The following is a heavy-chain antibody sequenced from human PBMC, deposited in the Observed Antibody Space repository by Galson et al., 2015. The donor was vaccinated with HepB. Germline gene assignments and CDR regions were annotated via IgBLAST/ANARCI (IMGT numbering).Heavy chain of an antibody. J-gene: IGHJ4*02. CDR3: AREGGSRIAAAGTLDY. V-gene: IGHV6-1*01. D-gene: IGHD6-13*01. CDR1: GDSVSSNSAA. CDR2: TYYRSKRYN. Sequence: CAISGDSVSSNSAAWNWIRQSPSRGLEWLGRTYYRSKRYNDYAVSVKSRITINPDTSKNQFSLQLNSVTPEDTAVYYCAREGGSRIAAAGTLDYWGQGTLVTVSS.